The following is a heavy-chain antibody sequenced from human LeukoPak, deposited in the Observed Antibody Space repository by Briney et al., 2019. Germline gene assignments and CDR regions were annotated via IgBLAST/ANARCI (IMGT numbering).Heavy chain of an antibody. CDR2: INHSGST. CDR1: GGSFSGYY. J-gene: IGHJ4*02. Sequence: SEXLSLTCAVYGGSFSGYYWSWIRQPPGKGVEGIGEINHSGSTNYKPSLRSRGTISVDKTKNKCSLRLRCVTAADTAVYYCASPRWGYGYRYYFDYWGQGTLVTVSS. D-gene: IGHD5-18*01. CDR3: ASPRWGYGYRYYFDY. V-gene: IGHV4-34*01.